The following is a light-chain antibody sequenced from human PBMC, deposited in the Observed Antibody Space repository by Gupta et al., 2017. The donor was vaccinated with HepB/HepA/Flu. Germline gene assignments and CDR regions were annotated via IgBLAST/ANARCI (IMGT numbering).Light chain of an antibody. Sequence: SSELTQDPAVSVALGQTVRITCPGDTLRSYYASWYQQKPGQAPVLVIEGKNNRPSGIPDRFAGSSSGNTASLTITGAQAEDEADDYCNYPDNSRNHWVFGGGTKLTVL. CDR1: TLRSYY. CDR3: NYPDNSRNHWV. CDR2: GKN. J-gene: IGLJ2*01. V-gene: IGLV3-19*01.